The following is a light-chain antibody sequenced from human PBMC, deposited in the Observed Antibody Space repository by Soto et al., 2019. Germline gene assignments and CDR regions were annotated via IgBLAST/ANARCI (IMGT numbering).Light chain of an antibody. Sequence: DIQMTQSPSSLSASLRDRVTISCRASQSISSYLNWYQQKPGKAPKLLIYAASSLQSGVPSRFSGRGTGTDFTLTVSSLQPEDFATYFCQQSYSTPRTFGQGTKVEVK. J-gene: IGKJ1*01. CDR3: QQSYSTPRT. CDR1: QSISSY. CDR2: AAS. V-gene: IGKV1-39*01.